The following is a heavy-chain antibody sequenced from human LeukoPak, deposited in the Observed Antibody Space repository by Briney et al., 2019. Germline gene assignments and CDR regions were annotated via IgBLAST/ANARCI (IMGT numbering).Heavy chain of an antibody. J-gene: IGHJ4*02. CDR1: GFTFISYN. CDR2: ISSSSDYI. V-gene: IGHV3-21*01. D-gene: IGHD6-19*01. CDR3: AREESGSSGWYDY. Sequence: GGSLRLSCAASGFTFISYNMNWVRQAPGKGLEWVSSISSSSDYIYYADSVKGRFTISRDNAKNSLYLQMNSLRAEDTAVYYCAREESGSSGWYDYWGQGTLVTVSS.